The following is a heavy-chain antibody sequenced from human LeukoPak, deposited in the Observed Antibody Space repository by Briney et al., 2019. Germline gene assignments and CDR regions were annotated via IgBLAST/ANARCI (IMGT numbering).Heavy chain of an antibody. D-gene: IGHD3-22*01. CDR1: GFTFGDYA. CDR3: PRAIKRQSTMIVVVIGEEDAFDI. CDR2: IRSKAYGGTT. Sequence: GRSLRLSCTASGFTFGDYAMSWVRQAPGKGLEWVGFIRSKAYGGTTEYAASVKGRFTISRDDSKSIAYLQMNSLKTEDTAVYYCPRAIKRQSTMIVVVIGEEDAFDIWGQGTMVTVSS. J-gene: IGHJ3*02. V-gene: IGHV3-49*04.